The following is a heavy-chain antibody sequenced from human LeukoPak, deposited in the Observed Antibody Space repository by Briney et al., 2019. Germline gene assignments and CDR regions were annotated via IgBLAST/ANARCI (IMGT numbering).Heavy chain of an antibody. CDR1: GYTFTSYG. V-gene: IGHV1-18*01. Sequence: ASVKVSCKASGYTFTSYGISWVRQAPGQGLEWMGWISPYNGNTNYAQKLQGRVTMTTDTPTITAYMELRSLRSDDTAVYYCAREAPAGYCSSSSCQGSWFDPWGQGTLVTVSS. CDR2: ISPYNGNT. D-gene: IGHD2-2*01. CDR3: AREAPAGYCSSSSCQGSWFDP. J-gene: IGHJ5*02.